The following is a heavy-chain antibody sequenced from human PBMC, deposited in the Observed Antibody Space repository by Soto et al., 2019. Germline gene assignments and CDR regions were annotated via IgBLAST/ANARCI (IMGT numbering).Heavy chain of an antibody. V-gene: IGHV1-18*01. D-gene: IGHD2-2*01. CDR3: ARVECSSTSCYAGWFDP. Sequence: QVQLVQSGAEVKKPGASVKVSCKASGYTFTSYGISWVRQAPGQGLEWMGWISAYNGNTNYAQKLQGRVTMTTDTPTTTAYMELRSRRSDDTAVYYCARVECSSTSCYAGWFDPWGQGTLVTVSS. CDR1: GYTFTSYG. J-gene: IGHJ5*02. CDR2: ISAYNGNT.